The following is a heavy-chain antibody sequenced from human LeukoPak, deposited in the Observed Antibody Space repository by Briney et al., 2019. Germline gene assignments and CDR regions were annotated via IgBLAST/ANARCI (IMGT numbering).Heavy chain of an antibody. CDR1: GGSISSSSYY. CDR2: IYYSGST. J-gene: IGHJ4*02. CDR3: AGVRWLQLPSYFDY. Sequence: SETLSLTCTVSGGSISSSSYYWGWIRQPPGKGLEWIGSIYYSGSTYYNPSLKSRVTISVDTSKNQFSLKLSSVTAADTAVYYRAGVRWLQLPSYFDYWGQGTLVTVSS. D-gene: IGHD5-24*01. V-gene: IGHV4-39*01.